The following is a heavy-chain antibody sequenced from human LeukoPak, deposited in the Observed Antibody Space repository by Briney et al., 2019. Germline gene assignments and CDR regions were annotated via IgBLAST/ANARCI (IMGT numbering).Heavy chain of an antibody. V-gene: IGHV3-48*03. Sequence: GGSLRLSCAASGFTFSSYEMNWVRQAPGKGLEWVSYISSSGSTIYYADSVKGRFTISRDNAKNSLYLQMNSLKTEDTAVYYCVSRDAYKPRYFMDVWGKGTTVTVSS. CDR1: GFTFSSYE. D-gene: IGHD5-24*01. CDR2: ISSSGSTI. J-gene: IGHJ6*03. CDR3: VSRDAYKPRYFMDV.